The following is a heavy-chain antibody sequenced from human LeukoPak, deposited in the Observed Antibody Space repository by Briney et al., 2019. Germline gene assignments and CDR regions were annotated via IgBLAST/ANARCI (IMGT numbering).Heavy chain of an antibody. CDR3: ARASRGPMIDYYGSGGPLDY. CDR1: GGSVSSGSYY. J-gene: IGHJ4*02. CDR2: IYYSGST. V-gene: IGHV4-61*01. Sequence: PSETLSLTCTVSGGSVSSGSYYWSWIRQPPGKGLEWIGYIYYSGSTNYNPSLKSRVTISVDTSKNQFPLKLSSVTAADTAVYYCARASRGPMIDYYGSGGPLDYWGQGTLVTVSS. D-gene: IGHD3-10*01.